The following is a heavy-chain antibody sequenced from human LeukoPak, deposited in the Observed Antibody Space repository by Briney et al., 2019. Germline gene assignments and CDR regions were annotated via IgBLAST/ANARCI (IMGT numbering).Heavy chain of an antibody. CDR2: IIPIFGTA. J-gene: IGHJ6*02. CDR1: GGTFSSYA. CDR3: ARVVGSSGWYRGDYYYGMDV. Sequence: SVKVSCKASGGTFSSYAISWVRQAPGQGLEWMGGIIPIFGTANYAQKFQGRVTITADESTSTAYMELSSLRSEDTAVYYCARVVGSSGWYRGDYYYGMDVWGQGTTVTVSS. D-gene: IGHD6-19*01. V-gene: IGHV1-69*01.